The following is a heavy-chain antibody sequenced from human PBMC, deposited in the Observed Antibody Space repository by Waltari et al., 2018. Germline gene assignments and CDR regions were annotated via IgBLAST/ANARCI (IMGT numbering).Heavy chain of an antibody. V-gene: IGHV4-34*01. J-gene: IGHJ5*02. D-gene: IGHD3-10*01. CDR3: ARGKLLWFGELRRGWFDP. Sequence: QVQLQQWGAGLLKPSETLSLTCAVHGGSFSGYYWSWIRKPPGTGLEWIGEINHSGSTNYNPSLKSRVTISVDTSKNQFSLKLSSVTAADTAVYYCARGKLLWFGELRRGWFDPWGQGTLVTVSS. CDR2: INHSGST. CDR1: GGSFSGYY.